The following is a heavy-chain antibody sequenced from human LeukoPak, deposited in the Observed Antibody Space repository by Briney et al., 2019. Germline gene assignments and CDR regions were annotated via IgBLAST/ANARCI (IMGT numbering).Heavy chain of an antibody. CDR1: GFTFSSYN. D-gene: IGHD3-22*01. J-gene: IGHJ4*02. Sequence: GGSLRLSCAASGFTFSSYNMNWVRQAPGKGLEWVSSISSSSSYIYYADSVKGRFTISRDNAKNSLYLQMNSLRAEDTAVYYCARRRHAYYYDSSGHFDYWGQGTLVTVSS. CDR3: ARRRHAYYYDSSGHFDY. CDR2: ISSSSSYI. V-gene: IGHV3-21*01.